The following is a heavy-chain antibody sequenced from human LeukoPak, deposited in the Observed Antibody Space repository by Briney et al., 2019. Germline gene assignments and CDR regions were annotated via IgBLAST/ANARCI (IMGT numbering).Heavy chain of an antibody. V-gene: IGHV3-53*01. CDR1: GLTVSDNY. Sequence: PGGSLRLSCAASGLTVSDNYMSWVRQAPGRGLQWVSVIQSEGRTYYADSVKGRFTISRDNSKNTVYLQVDSLGAEDTAVYYCARVSVSGGHDAFDIWGRRTLVSVFS. J-gene: IGHJ3*02. CDR2: IQSEGRT. CDR3: ARVSVSGGHDAFDI. D-gene: IGHD2-8*01.